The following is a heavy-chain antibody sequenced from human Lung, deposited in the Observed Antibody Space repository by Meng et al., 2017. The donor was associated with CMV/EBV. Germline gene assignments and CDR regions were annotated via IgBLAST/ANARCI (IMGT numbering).Heavy chain of an antibody. Sequence: ASVXVSXKASGYTLTNYYIHWVRQAPGQGLEWMGIINPSDNTTIYAQKFQGRVTMTRDTSTSTVYMELSSLRSDDTALYYCARDLGYSSSWYFQYYFDCXGRGXLVTVSS. CDR1: GYTLTNYY. CDR2: INPSDNTT. D-gene: IGHD6-13*01. CDR3: ARDLGYSSSWYFQYYFDC. V-gene: IGHV1-46*01. J-gene: IGHJ4*02.